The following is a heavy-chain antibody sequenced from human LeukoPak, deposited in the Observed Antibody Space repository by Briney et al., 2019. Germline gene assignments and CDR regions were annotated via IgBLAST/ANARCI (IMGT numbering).Heavy chain of an antibody. CDR2: IYYSGST. J-gene: IGHJ4*02. CDR1: GGSISSSSYY. Sequence: PSETLSLTCTVSGGSISSSSYYWGWIRQPPGKGLEWIGTIYYSGSTYYNPSLKSRVTISLDTSKSQLSLWLSSVTAADTAVYYCASFYYESSGNYYVPFDYWGQGTLVTVSS. V-gene: IGHV4-39*01. D-gene: IGHD3-22*01. CDR3: ASFYYESSGNYYVPFDY.